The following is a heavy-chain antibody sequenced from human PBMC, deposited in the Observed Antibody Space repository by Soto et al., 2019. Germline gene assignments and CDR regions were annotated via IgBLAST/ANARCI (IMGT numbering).Heavy chain of an antibody. CDR2: IDPSDSYT. CDR3: ARRSLDTYYYYGMDV. V-gene: IGHV5-10-1*01. Sequence: GESLKISRKGSGYSFTSYWISWVRQMPGKGLEWMGRIDPSDSYTNYSPSFQGHVAISADKSISTAYLQWSSLKASDTARYYCARRSLDTYYYYGMDVWGQGTNFTVS. J-gene: IGHJ6*02. CDR1: GYSFTSYW. D-gene: IGHD3-9*01.